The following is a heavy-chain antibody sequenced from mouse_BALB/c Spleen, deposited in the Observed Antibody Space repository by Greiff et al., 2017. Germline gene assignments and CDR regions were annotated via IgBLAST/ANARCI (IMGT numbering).Heavy chain of an antibody. V-gene: IGHV2-9*02. Sequence: VKLLESGPGLVAPSQSLSITCTVSGFSLTSYGVHWVRQPPGKGLEWLGVIWAGGSTNYNSALMSRLSISKDNSKSQVFLKMNSLQTDDTAMYYCARGPDGNDDYAMDYWGQGTAVTVSS. D-gene: IGHD2-2*01. CDR3: ARGPDGNDDYAMDY. J-gene: IGHJ4*01. CDR1: GFSLTSYG. CDR2: IWAGGST.